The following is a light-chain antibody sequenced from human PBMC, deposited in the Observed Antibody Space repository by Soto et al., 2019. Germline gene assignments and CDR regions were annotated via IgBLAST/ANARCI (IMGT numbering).Light chain of an antibody. CDR1: QSIRNF. CDR3: LLDFSYFWA. J-gene: IGKJ1*01. V-gene: IGKV1-39*01. Sequence: DIQMTQSPSSLSASVGDRVTITCRASQSIRNFLNWYQQKPGKAPKVLIYAASSLQSGVPSRFSGSGSGTDFTLTISSLQPEDSATYYCLLDFSYFWAFGQGTKVDIK. CDR2: AAS.